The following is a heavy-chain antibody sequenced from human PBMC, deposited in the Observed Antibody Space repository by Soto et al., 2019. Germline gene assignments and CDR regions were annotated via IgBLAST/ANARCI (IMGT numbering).Heavy chain of an antibody. D-gene: IGHD3-3*01. CDR2: IHYSGTT. CDR3: GGDPPTGVVGE. J-gene: IGHJ3*01. V-gene: IGHV4-59*01. Sequence: PSETLSLTCTVSGVSITTYYWNWIRQSPGKGLEWIGYIHYSGTTNYNPSLKSRVTISLDTSKNQFSLKLTSVTAADTAVFFCGGDPPTGVVGEWGQGTMGTVSS. CDR1: GVSITTYY.